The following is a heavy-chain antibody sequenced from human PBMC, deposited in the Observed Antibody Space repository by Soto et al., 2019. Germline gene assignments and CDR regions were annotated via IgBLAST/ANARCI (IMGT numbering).Heavy chain of an antibody. V-gene: IGHV3-21*01. CDR2: ISSSSSYI. J-gene: IGHJ4*02. D-gene: IGHD6-13*01. CDR3: AGEGAAAVYFDY. CDR1: GFTFSSYS. Sequence: GGSLRLSCAASGFTFSSYSMNWVRQAPGEGLEWVSSISSSSSYIYYADSVKGRFTISRDNAKNSLYLQMNSLRAEDTAVYYCAGEGAAAVYFDYWGQGTLVTVSS.